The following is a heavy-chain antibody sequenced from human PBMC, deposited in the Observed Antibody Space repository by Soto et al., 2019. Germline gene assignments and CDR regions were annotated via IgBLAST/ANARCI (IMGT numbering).Heavy chain of an antibody. Sequence: GGSLSLSCAASGFTFSSYGMHWVRQAPGKGLEWVAVISYDGSNKYYADSVKGRFTISRDNSKNTLYLQMNSLRAEDTAVYYCARVAAAGIIDYWGQGTLVTVSS. CDR2: ISYDGSNK. J-gene: IGHJ4*02. V-gene: IGHV3-30*03. CDR1: GFTFSSYG. CDR3: ARVAAAGIIDY. D-gene: IGHD6-13*01.